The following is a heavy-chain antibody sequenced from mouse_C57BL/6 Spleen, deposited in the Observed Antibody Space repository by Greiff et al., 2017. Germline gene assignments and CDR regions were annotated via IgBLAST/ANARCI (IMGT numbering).Heavy chain of an antibody. CDR1: GYTFTSYW. Sequence: VQLQQPGAELVRPGSSVKLSCKASGYTFTSYWMHWVKQRPIQGLEWIGNIDPSDSETHYNQKFKDKATVTVDKSSSTAYMQLSSLTSEDSAVYYCANGNYAMDYWGQGTSVTVSS. J-gene: IGHJ4*01. D-gene: IGHD2-1*01. V-gene: IGHV1-52*01. CDR3: ANGNYAMDY. CDR2: IDPSDSET.